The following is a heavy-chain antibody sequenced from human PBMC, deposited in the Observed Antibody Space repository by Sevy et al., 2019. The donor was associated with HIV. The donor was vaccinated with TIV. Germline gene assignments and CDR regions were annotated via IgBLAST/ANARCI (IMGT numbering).Heavy chain of an antibody. CDR2: FDPEDGET. D-gene: IGHD3-3*01. J-gene: IGHJ6*02. V-gene: IGHV1-24*01. Sequence: ASVKVSRKVSGYTLTELSMHWVRQAPGKGLEWMGGFDPEDGETIYAQKFQGRVTMTEDTSTDTAYMELSSLRSEDTAVYYCATGAYYDFWRYYYGMDVWGQGTTVTVSS. CDR3: ATGAYYDFWRYYYGMDV. CDR1: GYTLTELS.